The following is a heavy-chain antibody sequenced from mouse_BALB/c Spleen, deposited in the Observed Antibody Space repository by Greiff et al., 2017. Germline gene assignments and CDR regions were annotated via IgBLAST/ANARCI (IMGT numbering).Heavy chain of an antibody. CDR3: ARNDVTGGFAY. CDR1: GYAFTNYL. V-gene: IGHV1-54*01. D-gene: IGHD2-12*01. Sequence: QVQLQQSGAELVRPGTSVKVSCKASGYAFTNYLIEWVKQRPGQGLEWIGVINPGSGGTKYNEKFKGKATLTADKSSSTAYMQLSSLTSDDSAVYFFARNDVTGGFAYWGQGTLVTVSA. J-gene: IGHJ3*01. CDR2: INPGSGGT.